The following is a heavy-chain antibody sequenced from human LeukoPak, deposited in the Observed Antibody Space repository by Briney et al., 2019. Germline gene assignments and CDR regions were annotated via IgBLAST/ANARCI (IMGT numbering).Heavy chain of an antibody. D-gene: IGHD3-3*01. CDR1: GFTFSSYA. CDR3: ARDPYDFWSGSDY. J-gene: IGHJ4*02. CDR2: ISYDGSNK. Sequence: GGSLRLSCAASGFTFSSYAMHWVRQAPGKGLEWVAVISYDGSNKYYADSVKGRFTISRDNSKNTLYLQMNSLRAEDTAVYYCARDPYDFWSGSDYWGQGTLVTVSS. V-gene: IGHV3-30*04.